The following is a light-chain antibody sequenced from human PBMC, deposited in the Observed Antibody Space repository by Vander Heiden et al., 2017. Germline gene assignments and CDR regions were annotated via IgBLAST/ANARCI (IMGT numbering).Light chain of an antibody. CDR3: QQYDNLLPT. V-gene: IGKV1-33*01. Sequence: DIQMTQSPSSLSASVGDRVTITCQASQDISNYLNWYQQKPGKAPKLLIYGASNLETGVPSRFSGSGSGTDFTFTISSLQPEDIATYYCQQYDNLLPTFGQGTRLEMK. CDR1: QDISNY. J-gene: IGKJ5*01. CDR2: GAS.